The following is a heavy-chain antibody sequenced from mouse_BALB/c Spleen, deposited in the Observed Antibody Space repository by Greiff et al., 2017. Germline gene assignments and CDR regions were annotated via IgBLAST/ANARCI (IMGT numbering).Heavy chain of an antibody. CDR1: GFTFSDYY. J-gene: IGHJ4*01. V-gene: IGHV5-4*02. CDR2: ISDGGSYT. D-gene: IGHD2-4*01. Sequence: EVKLMESGGGLVKPGGSLKLSCAASGFTFSDYYMYWVRQTPEKRLEWVATISDGGSYTYYPDSVKGRFTISRDNSKNNLYLQMSSLKSEDTAMYYCARDVITTGAHAMDYWGQGTSVTVSS. CDR3: ARDVITTGAHAMDY.